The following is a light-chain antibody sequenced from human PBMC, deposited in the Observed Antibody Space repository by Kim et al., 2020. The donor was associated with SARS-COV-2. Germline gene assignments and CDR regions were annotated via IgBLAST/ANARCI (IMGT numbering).Light chain of an antibody. CDR2: GTS. J-gene: IGKJ2*01. CDR1: QTVANVY. V-gene: IGKV3-20*01. Sequence: EIVLTQSPGTLSLSPGERVTLSCRASQTVANVYIAWYQQKLGQAPRLLIYGTSRRATDIPDRFSGSGAGTDFTLTINRLEPEDFAVYYCQQYGTSPDSFGPGTKLEI. CDR3: QQYGTSPDS.